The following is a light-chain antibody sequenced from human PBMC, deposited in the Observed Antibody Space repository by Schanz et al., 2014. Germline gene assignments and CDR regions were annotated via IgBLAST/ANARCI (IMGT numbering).Light chain of an antibody. CDR1: SGSVSTNYY. CDR3: VLYMGSGIWV. Sequence: QAVVTQEPSFSVSPGGTVTLTCGLNSGSVSTNYYPSWYQQTPGQAPRTLIYSTNTRSSGVPDRFSGSFLGGKAALTITGAQADDESDYYCVLYMGSGIWVFGGGTKVTVL. CDR2: STN. J-gene: IGLJ3*02. V-gene: IGLV8-61*01.